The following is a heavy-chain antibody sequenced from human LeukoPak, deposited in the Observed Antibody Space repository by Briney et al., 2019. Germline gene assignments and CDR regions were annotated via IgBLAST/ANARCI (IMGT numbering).Heavy chain of an antibody. CDR3: ARGPSYSSGWCSH. D-gene: IGHD6-19*01. CDR2: ISPSGGST. J-gene: IGHJ4*02. V-gene: IGHV1-46*01. CDR1: GYTFTTSY. Sequence: ASVKVSCKASGYTFTTSYMHWVRQAPGQGLEWMAIISPSGGSTNYAQKFQGRVTMTRDTSTSTVYMELSSLRSEDTAVYHCARGPSYSSGWCSHWGQGTLVTVSS.